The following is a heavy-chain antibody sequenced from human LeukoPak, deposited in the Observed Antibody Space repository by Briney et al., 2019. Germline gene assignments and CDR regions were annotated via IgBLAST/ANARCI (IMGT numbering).Heavy chain of an antibody. CDR3: AKAAYYDSSGYYYPYYFDY. CDR1: GFTFSSYG. V-gene: IGHV3-30*02. D-gene: IGHD3-22*01. J-gene: IGHJ4*02. Sequence: PGGSLRLSCAASGFTFSSYGMHWVRQAPGKGLEWVAVIWYDGSNKYYADSVKGRFTISRDNSKNTLYLQMNSLRAEDTAVYYCAKAAYYDSSGYYYPYYFDYWGQGTLVTVSS. CDR2: IWYDGSNK.